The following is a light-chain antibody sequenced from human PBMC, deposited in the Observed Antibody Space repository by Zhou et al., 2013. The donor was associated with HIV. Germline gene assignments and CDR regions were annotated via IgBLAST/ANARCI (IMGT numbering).Light chain of an antibody. CDR2: GVS. Sequence: EIVLTQSPGTLSLSPGERATLSCRASQSVSGTYLAWYQQKPGQAPRLLIYGVSNRATGIPDRFSGSGSGTDFTLTISRLEPEDFAAYYCQLYVTSPFTFGPGTTVDIK. V-gene: IGKV3-20*01. J-gene: IGKJ3*01. CDR3: QLYVTSPFT. CDR1: QSVSGTY.